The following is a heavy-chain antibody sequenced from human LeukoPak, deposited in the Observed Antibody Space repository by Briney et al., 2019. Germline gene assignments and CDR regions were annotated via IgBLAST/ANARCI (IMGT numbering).Heavy chain of an antibody. D-gene: IGHD3-10*01. CDR3: AKVPGSRGFGDIYFQH. J-gene: IGHJ1*01. V-gene: IGHV3-74*01. CDR1: GFTFSSYW. Sequence: PGGSLRLSCAASGFTFSSYWMHWVRQAPGKGLVWVSRINTDGSSTSYADSVKGRFTISRDNAKNTLYLQMNSLRAEDTAVYYCAKVPGSRGFGDIYFQHWGQGTLVTVSS. CDR2: INTDGSST.